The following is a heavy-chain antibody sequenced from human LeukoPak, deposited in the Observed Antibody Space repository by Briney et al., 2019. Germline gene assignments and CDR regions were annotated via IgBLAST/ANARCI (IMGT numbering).Heavy chain of an antibody. J-gene: IGHJ5*02. CDR1: GGSVSSGSYY. CDR3: ARWRGYGSGSYKWFDP. Sequence: SETLSLTCTVSGGSVSSGSYYWSWIRQPPGKGLEWIVYIYYSGSTNYNPSLKSRVTISVDTSKNQFSLKLSSVTAADTALYYCARWRGYGSGSYKWFDPWGQGTLVTVSS. D-gene: IGHD3-10*01. V-gene: IGHV4-61*01. CDR2: IYYSGST.